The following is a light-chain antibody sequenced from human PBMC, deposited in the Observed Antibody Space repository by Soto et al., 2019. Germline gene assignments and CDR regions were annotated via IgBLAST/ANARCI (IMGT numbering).Light chain of an antibody. J-gene: IGLJ1*01. CDR3: KSYAGSNTYV. CDR2: EVV. CDR1: KNDIGVYDF. V-gene: IGLV2-8*01. Sequence: QSGLTQPPSASFSPGQSVTISCTGTKNDIGVYDFVSWYQHHPGKAPRLIIYEVVQRPSGVPDRFSGSKSGNTASLTVSGLQAADEADYFCKSYAGSNTYVFGSGTKVTVL.